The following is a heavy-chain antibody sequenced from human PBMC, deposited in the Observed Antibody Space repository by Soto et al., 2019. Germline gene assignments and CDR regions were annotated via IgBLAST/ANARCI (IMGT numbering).Heavy chain of an antibody. CDR1: GFTFSSHW. Sequence: EVQLVESGGDLVQPGGSLRLSCAASGFTFSSHWMHWVRRVPGKGLVWVSHINTDGGITGYADSVKGRFTISRDNAKNTLYLQMNGLRVEDTSVYYCTREAGYCSRTSCYRRAFDSWGQGTMVTVSP. J-gene: IGHJ3*02. D-gene: IGHD2-2*01. CDR2: INTDGGIT. CDR3: TREAGYCSRTSCYRRAFDS. V-gene: IGHV3-74*01.